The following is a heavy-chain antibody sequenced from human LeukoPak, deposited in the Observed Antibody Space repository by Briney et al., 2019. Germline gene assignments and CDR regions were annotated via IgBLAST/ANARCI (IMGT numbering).Heavy chain of an antibody. CDR1: GGTFSSYA. CDR3: ARAIDYDILTGYYSLTA. D-gene: IGHD3-9*01. V-gene: IGHV1-69*05. CDR2: IIPIFGTA. J-gene: IGHJ5*02. Sequence: SAKVSCKASGGTFSSYAISWVRQAPGQGLEWMGRIIPIFGTANYAQKFQGRVTITTDESTSTAYMELSSLRSEDTAVYYCARAIDYDILTGYYSLTAWGQGTLVTVSS.